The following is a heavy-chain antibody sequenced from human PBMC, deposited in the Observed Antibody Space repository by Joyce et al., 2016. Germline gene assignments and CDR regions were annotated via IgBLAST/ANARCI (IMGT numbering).Heavy chain of an antibody. CDR3: ARNKYGTGDFDF. V-gene: IGHV1-8*01. J-gene: IGHJ4*02. Sequence: QVQLVQSGAEVKKPGASVKVSCKASGYTFTNFDINWVRQAPGQGLEWLGWMTPNSGKTGDAQNFQGRVTMTRDTSISTAYMELSSLRSEDTAVYFCARNKYGTGDFDFWGQGTPVTVSS. D-gene: IGHD7-27*01. CDR1: GYTFTNFD. CDR2: MTPNSGKT.